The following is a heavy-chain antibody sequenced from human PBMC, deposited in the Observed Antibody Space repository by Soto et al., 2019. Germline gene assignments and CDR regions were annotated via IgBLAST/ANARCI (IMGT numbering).Heavy chain of an antibody. D-gene: IGHD6-19*01. V-gene: IGHV4-61*08. CDR2: IYYSGGT. J-gene: IGHJ5*02. CDR3: TREQSDDNYFDP. CDR1: GAPLSSGGDF. Sequence: ASETLSLTCTVSGAPLSSGGDFWTWIRQPPGKGLEWLGYIYYSGGTNYNPSLKSRVTISLDKSKSQFSLRLSSVTAADTAVYYCTREQSDDNYFDPWGQGTLVTVSS.